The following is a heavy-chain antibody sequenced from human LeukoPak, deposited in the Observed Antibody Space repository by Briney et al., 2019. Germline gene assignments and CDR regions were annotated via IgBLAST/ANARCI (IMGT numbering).Heavy chain of an antibody. CDR2: ISHSSDAI. CDR1: GFTFSTYG. CDR3: ARASPCGYYC. J-gene: IGHJ4*02. D-gene: IGHD3-22*01. V-gene: IGHV3-48*02. Sequence: GGSLRLSCAASGFTFSTYGMNRVRQAPGKGLEWVSYISHSSDAIYYPDSVKGRFTISRDNAKNSLYLQMNSLRDEDTAVYYCARASPCGYYCWARETLVTVSS.